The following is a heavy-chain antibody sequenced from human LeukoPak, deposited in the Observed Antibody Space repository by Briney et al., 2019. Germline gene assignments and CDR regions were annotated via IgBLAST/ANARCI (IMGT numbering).Heavy chain of an antibody. Sequence: PSETLSLTCTVSGYSISSGYYWGWIRQPPGKGLEWIGSIYHSGSTYYNPSLKSRVTMSVDTSKNQLSLKLSSVTAADTAVYYCARGSYYYSYYYYYMDVWGKGTTVTISS. CDR3: ARGSYYYSYYYYYMDV. CDR2: IYHSGST. D-gene: IGHD3-22*01. CDR1: GYSISSGYY. J-gene: IGHJ6*03. V-gene: IGHV4-38-2*02.